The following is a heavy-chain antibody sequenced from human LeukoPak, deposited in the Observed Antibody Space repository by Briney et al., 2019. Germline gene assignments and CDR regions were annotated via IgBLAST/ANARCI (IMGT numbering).Heavy chain of an antibody. V-gene: IGHV1-18*01. Sequence: GASVKVSCKASGGTFSSYAISWVRQAPGQGLEWMGWISAYNGNTNYAQKLQGRVTMTTDTSTSTAYMELRSLRSDDTAVYYCARGIAAAGRHYWGQGTLVTVSS. CDR1: GGTFSSYA. CDR2: ISAYNGNT. CDR3: ARGIAAAGRHY. J-gene: IGHJ4*02. D-gene: IGHD6-13*01.